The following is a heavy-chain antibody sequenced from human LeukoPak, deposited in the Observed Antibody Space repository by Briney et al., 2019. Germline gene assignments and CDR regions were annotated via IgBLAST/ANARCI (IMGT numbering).Heavy chain of an antibody. V-gene: IGHV4-4*07. CDR1: GDFVSSYY. J-gene: IGHJ3*01. Sequence: SETLSLTCTVSGDFVSSYYWSWIRQPAGKGLEWIGRIYNTGSSNYHPSLKSRLTMSIDTSKNHFSLKMGSVTAADTAVYYCARVPPDYNDLHDALDLWGQGTVVTVSS. CDR2: IYNTGSS. CDR3: ARVPPDYNDLHDALDL. D-gene: IGHD4-17*01.